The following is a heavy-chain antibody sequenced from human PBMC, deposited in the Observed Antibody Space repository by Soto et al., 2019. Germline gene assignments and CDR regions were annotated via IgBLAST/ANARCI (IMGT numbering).Heavy chain of an antibody. CDR3: ARYPIVGATSGFDY. D-gene: IGHD1-26*01. CDR2: ISSSSSYI. CDR1: GFTFSSYS. V-gene: IGHV3-21*01. Sequence: GGSLRLSCAASGFTFSSYSMNWVRQAPGKGLEWVSSISSSSSYIYYADSVKGRFTISRDNAKNSLYLQMNSLRAEDTAVYYCARYPIVGATSGFDYWGQGTLVTVSS. J-gene: IGHJ4*02.